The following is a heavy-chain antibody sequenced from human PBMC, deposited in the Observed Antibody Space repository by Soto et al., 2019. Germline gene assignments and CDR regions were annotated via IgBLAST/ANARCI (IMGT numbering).Heavy chain of an antibody. D-gene: IGHD3-3*01. J-gene: IGHJ4*02. Sequence: GGSLRLSCAASGFTFSSYSMNWVRQAPGKGLEWVSYIGDSSSTMYYADSVKGRFTVSRDNAKNSLYLQMTSLRAEDTAVYYCARRFWSGYSVSFDCWGQGTLVTVSS. CDR1: GFTFSSYS. CDR2: IGDSSSTM. CDR3: ARRFWSGYSVSFDC. V-gene: IGHV3-48*01.